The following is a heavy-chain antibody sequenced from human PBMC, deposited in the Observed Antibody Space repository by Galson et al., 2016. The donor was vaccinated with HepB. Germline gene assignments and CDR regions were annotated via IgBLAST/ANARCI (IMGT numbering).Heavy chain of an antibody. CDR3: ATKDGTIFFGAFEI. Sequence: SVKVSCKASGGTFSSYAFSWVRQAPGQGPECMGGITPIFGTPKYAPRFQGRVSMTSDESSSTTYMELSSLRSEDTAVYYCATKDGTIFFGAFEIWGQGTGVSVSS. D-gene: IGHD3-3*01. J-gene: IGHJ3*02. CDR2: ITPIFGTP. CDR1: GGTFSSYA. V-gene: IGHV1-69*13.